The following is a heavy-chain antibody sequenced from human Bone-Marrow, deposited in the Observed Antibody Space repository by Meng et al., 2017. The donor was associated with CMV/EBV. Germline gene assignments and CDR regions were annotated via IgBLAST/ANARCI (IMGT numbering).Heavy chain of an antibody. D-gene: IGHD3-9*01. CDR2: IKQDGSEK. V-gene: IGHV3-7*01. Sequence: GGSLRLSCAASGFSFSRYWMSWVRQAPGKGLECVANIKQDGSEKYYVDSVKGRFTISRDNAKNSLYLQMNSLRAEDTAVYYCARDWTLPYYDILTGYYYYYYYGMDVWGQGTTVTVSS. J-gene: IGHJ6*02. CDR1: GFSFSRYW. CDR3: ARDWTLPYYDILTGYYYYYYYGMDV.